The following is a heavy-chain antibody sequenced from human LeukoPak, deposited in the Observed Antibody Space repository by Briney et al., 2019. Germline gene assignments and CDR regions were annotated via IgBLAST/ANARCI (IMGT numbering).Heavy chain of an antibody. CDR3: ARDIPVVVGYGMDV. CDR2: ISSSSSYI. CDR1: GFTFSSYS. J-gene: IGHJ6*02. D-gene: IGHD3-22*01. Sequence: GGSLRLSCAASGFTFSSYSMNWVRQAPGKGLEWVSSISSSSSYIYYADSVKGRFTISRDNAKNSLYLQMNSLRAEDTAVYYCARDIPVVVGYGMDVWGQGTTVTVSS. V-gene: IGHV3-21*01.